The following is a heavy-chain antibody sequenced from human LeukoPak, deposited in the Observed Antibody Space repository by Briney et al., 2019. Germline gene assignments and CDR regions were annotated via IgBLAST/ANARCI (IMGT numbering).Heavy chain of an antibody. CDR3: ARVPQSIPDSVHFDY. Sequence: SETLSLTCTVSGGSISSYYWSWIRQPPGKGLEWIGYIYYSGSTNYNSSFKSRVTISIDTSKNQFSLRLSSVTAADTAVYYCARVPQSIPDSVHFDYWGQGTLVTVSS. J-gene: IGHJ4*02. CDR2: IYYSGST. D-gene: IGHD2-21*01. V-gene: IGHV4-59*01. CDR1: GGSISSYY.